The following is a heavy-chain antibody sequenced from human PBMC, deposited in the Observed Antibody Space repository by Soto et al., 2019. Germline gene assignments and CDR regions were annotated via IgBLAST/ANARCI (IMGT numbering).Heavy chain of an antibody. Sequence: TSETLSLTCSVSSDSMNSGSYYWSWIRQSPGKGLEWIGYISYSGSTTYNPSLKSRVTISVDTSKNQFSLRLSSVTAADTAVYFCARDRGIDRRSSGGGYGMDVWGQGTTVTVSS. CDR1: SDSMNSGSYY. CDR2: ISYSGST. J-gene: IGHJ6*02. D-gene: IGHD3-16*01. V-gene: IGHV4-61*01. CDR3: ARDRGIDRRSSGGGYGMDV.